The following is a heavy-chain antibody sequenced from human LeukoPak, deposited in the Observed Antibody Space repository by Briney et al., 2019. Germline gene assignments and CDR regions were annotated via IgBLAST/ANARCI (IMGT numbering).Heavy chain of an antibody. J-gene: IGHJ3*02. D-gene: IGHD6-13*01. CDR2: FDPEDGET. V-gene: IGHV1-24*01. CDR3: ARGSYSSSWYGAFDI. Sequence: GASVKVSCKVSGYTLTELSMHWVRQAPGKGLEWMGGFDPEDGETIYAQKFQGRVTITRDTSASTAYMELSSLRSEDTAVYYCARGSYSSSWYGAFDIWGQGTMVTVSS. CDR1: GYTLTELS.